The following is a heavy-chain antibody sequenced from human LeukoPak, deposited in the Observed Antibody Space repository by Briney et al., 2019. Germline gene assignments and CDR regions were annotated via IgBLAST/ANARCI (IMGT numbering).Heavy chain of an antibody. J-gene: IGHJ3*02. Sequence: SQTLSLTCTVSGGSISSGDYYWSCIRQPPGQGLEWIVYLYYSGSTYYNPSLKSRVTISVDTSKNQFSLKLSSVTAADTAVYYCARESQFNAFDIWGQGTMVTVSS. CDR2: LYYSGST. CDR1: GGSISSGDYY. CDR3: ARESQFNAFDI. V-gene: IGHV4-30-4*08.